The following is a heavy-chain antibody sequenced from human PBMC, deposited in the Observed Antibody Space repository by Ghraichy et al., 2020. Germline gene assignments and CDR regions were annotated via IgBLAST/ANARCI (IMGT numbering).Heavy chain of an antibody. Sequence: GGSLRLSCAVSGISFSDSAIHWVRLPSGRGLEWVGRIRRKADGYTTAYAASVEGRFTCSRDDSESTAYLQMNSLKIEDTAVYYCVRYYYDSRGSGTFWGQGTLVTVSS. J-gene: IGHJ4*02. V-gene: IGHV3-73*01. CDR2: IRRKADGYTT. CDR3: VRYYYDSRGSGTF. CDR1: GISFSDSA. D-gene: IGHD3-22*01.